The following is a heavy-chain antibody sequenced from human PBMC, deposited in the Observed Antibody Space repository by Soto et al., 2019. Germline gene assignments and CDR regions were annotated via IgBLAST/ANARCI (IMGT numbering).Heavy chain of an antibody. Sequence: DVQLVESGGGLVQPGGSLRLSCAASGFSFSGYAMSWVRQTPGKGLEWVASITANGDSTYYADFVKGRFTISRDNSKNTLTLNLTILAVDDTAIYFCVEPGAYWTRWGQGTLVTVSS. CDR1: GFSFSGYA. CDR3: VEPGAYWTR. J-gene: IGHJ4*02. V-gene: IGHV3-23*04. D-gene: IGHD1-1*01. CDR2: ITANGDST.